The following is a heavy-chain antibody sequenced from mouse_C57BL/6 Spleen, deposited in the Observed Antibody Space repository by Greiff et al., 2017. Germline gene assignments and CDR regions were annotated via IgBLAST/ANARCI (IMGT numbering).Heavy chain of an antibody. J-gene: IGHJ4*01. Sequence: EVQLQQSGPVLVKPGASVKMSCKASGYTFTDYYMNWVKQSHGKSLEWIGVINPYNGGTSYNQKFRVKATLTVDKSSSTAYMELNSLTSEDSAVYYCARGSGYYAMDYWGQGTSVTVSS. CDR3: ARGSGYYAMDY. D-gene: IGHD1-3*01. CDR2: INPYNGGT. CDR1: GYTFTDYY. V-gene: IGHV1-19*01.